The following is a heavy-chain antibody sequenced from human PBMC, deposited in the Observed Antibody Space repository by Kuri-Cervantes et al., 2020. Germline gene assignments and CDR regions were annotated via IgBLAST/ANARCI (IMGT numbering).Heavy chain of an antibody. D-gene: IGHD5-12*01. CDR3: AKGPSDSHYWGFDP. J-gene: IGHJ5*02. CDR1: GFTFSSYS. Sequence: GGSLRLSCAASGFTFSSYSMNWVRQAPGKGLERVAVISYDGSNKYYADSVKGRFTISRDNSKNTLYLQMNSLRAEDTAVYYCAKGPSDSHYWGFDPWGQGALVTVSS. CDR2: ISYDGSNK. V-gene: IGHV3-30*18.